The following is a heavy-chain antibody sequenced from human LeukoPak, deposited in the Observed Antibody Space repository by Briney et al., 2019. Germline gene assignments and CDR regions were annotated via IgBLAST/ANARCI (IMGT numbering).Heavy chain of an antibody. Sequence: GGSLRLSCAASGFTFSSYGMHWVRQAPGKGLEGVAVISYDGSNKYYADSVKGRFTISRDNSKNTLYLQMNSLRAEDTAVYYCARDHYYDSSGYLDYWGQGTLVTVSS. V-gene: IGHV3-30*19. J-gene: IGHJ4*02. CDR1: GFTFSSYG. CDR3: ARDHYYDSSGYLDY. CDR2: ISYDGSNK. D-gene: IGHD3-22*01.